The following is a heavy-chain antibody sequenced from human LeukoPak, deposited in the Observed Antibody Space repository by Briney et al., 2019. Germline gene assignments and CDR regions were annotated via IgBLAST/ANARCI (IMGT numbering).Heavy chain of an antibody. D-gene: IGHD4-17*01. J-gene: IGHJ6*02. CDR3: ARGPTVNNYYYGMDV. Sequence: PSETLSLTCTVSGGSISSYYWSWIRQPPGKGLEWIGYIYYSGSTNYNPSLKSRVTMSVDTSKKQFSLKLSSVTAADTAVYFCARGPTVNNYYYGMDVWSQGTTVTVSS. CDR1: GGSISSYY. V-gene: IGHV4-59*01. CDR2: IYYSGST.